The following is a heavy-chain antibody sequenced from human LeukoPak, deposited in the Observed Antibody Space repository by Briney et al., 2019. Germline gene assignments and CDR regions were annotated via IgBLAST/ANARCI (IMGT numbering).Heavy chain of an antibody. J-gene: IGHJ4*02. CDR3: ARDGYLAPVIAFLDY. V-gene: IGHV3-74*01. CDR1: GFTFSSYW. CDR2: LKGDGSRA. D-gene: IGHD2-2*03. Sequence: GGSLILSCAASGFTFSSYWMHWVRQSPGKGLEWVGQLKGDGSRANYADSVRGRFTISRDNAKNTVYLQLNSLRAEDTAVYYCARDGYLAPVIAFLDYWGQGTPVTVSS.